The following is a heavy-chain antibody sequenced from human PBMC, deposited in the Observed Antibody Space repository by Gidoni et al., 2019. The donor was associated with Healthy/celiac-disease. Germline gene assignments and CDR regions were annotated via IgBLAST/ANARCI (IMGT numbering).Heavy chain of an antibody. CDR1: GYTFTRYY. V-gene: IGHV1-46*01. CDR2: INPSGGST. J-gene: IGHJ6*02. Sequence: QVQLVQSGAEVKKPGASVKVSCKASGYTFTRYYMPWVRQAPGQGLEWMGIINPSGGSTSYAQKFQGRVTMTRDTSTSTVYMELSSLRSEDTAVYYCAREPRGTGGSPVTTIQSGMDVWGQGTTVTVSS. CDR3: AREPRGTGGSPVTTIQSGMDV. D-gene: IGHD3-16*01.